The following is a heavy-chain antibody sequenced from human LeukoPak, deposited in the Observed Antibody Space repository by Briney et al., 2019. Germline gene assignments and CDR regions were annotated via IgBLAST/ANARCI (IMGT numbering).Heavy chain of an antibody. CDR1: GYSFPNYW. D-gene: IGHD1-7*01. J-gene: IGHJ4*02. Sequence: GESLKISCKGSGYSFPNYWIGWVRQMPGQGLERMGIIYPADSDTRYSPSFQGQVTISADKSINTAYLQWTSLKASDTAMYYCATPTLGTIGEYLFDYWGQGTLVIVSS. CDR2: IYPADSDT. CDR3: ATPTLGTIGEYLFDY. V-gene: IGHV5-51*01.